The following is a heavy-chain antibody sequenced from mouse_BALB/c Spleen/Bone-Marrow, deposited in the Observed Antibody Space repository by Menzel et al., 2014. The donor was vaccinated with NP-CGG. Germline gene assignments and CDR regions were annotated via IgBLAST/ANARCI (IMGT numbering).Heavy chain of an antibody. CDR1: GFNIKDTY. CDR2: IDPAIGNS. J-gene: IGHJ4*01. CDR3: ARRYYNMAMDY. V-gene: IGHV14-3*02. Sequence: DVQLQESGAELVRPGASVKLSCTASGFNIKDTYIHWVKQRPEHGLEWIGRIDPAIGNSKYGPKFQGKATFTSDTSSNTAYLQLSSLTSEDTAVYYCARRYYNMAMDYWGQGTSVTVSS. D-gene: IGHD1-1*01.